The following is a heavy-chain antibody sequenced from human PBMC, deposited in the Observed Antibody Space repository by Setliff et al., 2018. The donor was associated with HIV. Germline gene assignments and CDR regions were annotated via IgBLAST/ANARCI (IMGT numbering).Heavy chain of an antibody. D-gene: IGHD6-13*01. CDR3: ARPTGYSSSWYPLDAFDI. CDR2: IYSGGST. V-gene: IGHV3-23*03. Sequence: PGGSLRLSCAASGFTFSSYAMSWVRQAPGKGLEWVSIIYSGGSTYYADSVKGRFTISRDNAKNSLYLQMNSLRAEDTAVYYCARPTGYSSSWYPLDAFDIWGQGTMVTVSS. CDR1: GFTFSSYA. J-gene: IGHJ3*02.